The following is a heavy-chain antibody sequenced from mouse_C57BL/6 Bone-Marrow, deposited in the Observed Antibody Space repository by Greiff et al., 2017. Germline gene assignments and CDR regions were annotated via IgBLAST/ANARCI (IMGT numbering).Heavy chain of an antibody. CDR1: GFTFSSYA. J-gene: IGHJ1*02. CDR3: TRDVTTVRSGDWYFVV. D-gene: IGHD1-1*01. V-gene: IGHV5-9-1*02. Sequence: EVKVVESGEGLVKPGGSLKLSCAASGFTFSSYAMSWVRQTPEKRLEWVAYISSGGAYIYYADPVKGRFTISRDNARNTLCLQMSSLKSEDTAMYYCTRDVTTVRSGDWYFVVWGTGTTVTVSS. CDR2: ISSGGAYI.